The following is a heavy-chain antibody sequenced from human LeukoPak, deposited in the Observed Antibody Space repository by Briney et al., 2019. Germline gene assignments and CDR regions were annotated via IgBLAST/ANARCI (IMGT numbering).Heavy chain of an antibody. V-gene: IGHV3-48*04. J-gene: IGHJ4*02. CDR2: ISWNSGSI. D-gene: IGHD5-12*01. CDR3: ALDNGYHGYDWAY. Sequence: GGSLRLSCAASGFTVSSNYMSWVRRAPGKGLEWVSGISWNSGSIGYADSVKGRFTISRDNAKNSLYLQMNSLRAEDTAVYYCALDNGYHGYDWAYWGQGTLVTVSS. CDR1: GFTVSSNY.